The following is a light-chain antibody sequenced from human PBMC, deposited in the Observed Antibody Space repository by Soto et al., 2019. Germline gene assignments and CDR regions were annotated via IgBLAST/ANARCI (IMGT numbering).Light chain of an antibody. CDR2: DAS. J-gene: IGKJ1*01. Sequence: DIQMTQSPSTLSASVGDRVTITCRASQSISSSLAWFQQKPGRAPNLLIYDASSLGSGVPSRFSGSGSGTEFTLTISSLQPDDFATYYCQQYSSYWTFGQGTKVEIK. V-gene: IGKV1-5*01. CDR1: QSISSS. CDR3: QQYSSYWT.